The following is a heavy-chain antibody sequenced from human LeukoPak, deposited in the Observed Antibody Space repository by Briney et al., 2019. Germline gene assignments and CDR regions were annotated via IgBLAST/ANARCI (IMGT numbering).Heavy chain of an antibody. Sequence: SETLSLTCTVSGGSISSYYWNWIRQPPGKGLEWIGYIYYSGSTNYNPSLRSRVTMPVDTSKNQFSLKVSSVTAADTAVYYCARGRLDGWFDPWGQGTLVTVSS. J-gene: IGHJ5*02. V-gene: IGHV4-59*01. CDR3: ARGRLDGWFDP. CDR1: GGSISSYY. D-gene: IGHD5-24*01. CDR2: IYYSGST.